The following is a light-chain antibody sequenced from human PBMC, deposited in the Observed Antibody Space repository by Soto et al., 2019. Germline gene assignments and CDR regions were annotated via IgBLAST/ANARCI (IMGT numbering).Light chain of an antibody. CDR1: SSNIGARYD. CDR2: GNS. J-gene: IGLJ2*01. V-gene: IGLV1-40*01. CDR3: QSYDSSLSVV. Sequence: QSALTQPPSVSGAPGQRVTISCTGSSSNIGARYDVHWYQQLPGTAPKLLIYGNSDRPSGVPDRFSGSKSATSASLAITGLQAEDEADYYCQSYDSSLSVVFGGGTKVTVL.